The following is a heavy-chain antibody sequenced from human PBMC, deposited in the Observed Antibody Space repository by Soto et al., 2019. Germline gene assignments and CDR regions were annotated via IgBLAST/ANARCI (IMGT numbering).Heavy chain of an antibody. D-gene: IGHD4-17*01. J-gene: IGHJ3*01. Sequence: PGESLKISCQGSGYSFSNYWIAWVRQMPGKGLEWRGVIYTGDSNTKYSPSFEGQVTLSADKSITTAYLQLSSLKASDTSMYYCARRDYGRLHDALDFWGQGTMVTVSS. V-gene: IGHV5-51*01. CDR2: IYTGDSNT. CDR3: ARRDYGRLHDALDF. CDR1: GYSFSNYW.